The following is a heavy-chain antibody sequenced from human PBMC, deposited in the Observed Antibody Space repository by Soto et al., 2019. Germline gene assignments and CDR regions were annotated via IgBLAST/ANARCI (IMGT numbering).Heavy chain of an antibody. CDR1: GGSFSGYY. Sequence: SETLSLTCAVYGGSFSGYYWSWIRQPPGKGLEWIGEINHSGSTNYNPSLKSRVTISVDTSKNQFSLKLSSVTAADTAVYYCARPAVAGANWFDPWGQGTLVTVSS. CDR3: ARPAVAGANWFDP. CDR2: INHSGST. D-gene: IGHD6-19*01. J-gene: IGHJ5*02. V-gene: IGHV4-34*01.